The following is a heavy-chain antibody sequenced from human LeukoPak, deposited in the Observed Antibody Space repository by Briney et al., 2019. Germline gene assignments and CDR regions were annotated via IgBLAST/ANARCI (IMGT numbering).Heavy chain of an antibody. V-gene: IGHV3-21*01. Sequence: PGGSLRLSCAASGFTFSSYSMNWVRQAPGKGLEWVSSISSSSSYIYYADSVKGRFTISRDNAKNSLYLQMNSLRAEDTAVYYCAREEGTGGSFDYWGQGTLVTVSS. D-gene: IGHD1-1*01. CDR1: GFTFSSYS. CDR3: AREEGTGGSFDY. CDR2: ISSSSSYI. J-gene: IGHJ4*02.